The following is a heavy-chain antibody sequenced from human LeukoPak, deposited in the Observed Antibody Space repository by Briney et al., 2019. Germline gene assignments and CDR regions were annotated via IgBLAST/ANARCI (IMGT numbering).Heavy chain of an antibody. V-gene: IGHV3-33*06. CDR2: IWHDGSNK. CDR3: ANNFDY. CDR1: GFTFSNYG. Sequence: PGRSLRLSXAASGFTFSNYGMHWVRQAPGKGLEWVAVIWHDGSNKYYADSVKGRFTISRDNSKNTLYLQMNSLRAEDTAVYYCANNFDYWGQGTLVTVS. J-gene: IGHJ4*02.